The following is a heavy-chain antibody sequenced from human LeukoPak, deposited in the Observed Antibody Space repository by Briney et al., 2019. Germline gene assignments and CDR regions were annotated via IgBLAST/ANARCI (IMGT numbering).Heavy chain of an antibody. V-gene: IGHV3-48*01. CDR2: ISSSGSTI. CDR1: GFTFSTYS. D-gene: IGHD6-19*01. CDR3: ARDRYSSGWYPDAFDI. Sequence: GGSLRLSCAASGFTFSTYSMNWVRQAPGKGLEWVSYISSSGSTIYYADSVKGRFTISRDNAKNSLYLQMNSLRAEDTAVYYCARDRYSSGWYPDAFDIWGQGTMVTVSS. J-gene: IGHJ3*02.